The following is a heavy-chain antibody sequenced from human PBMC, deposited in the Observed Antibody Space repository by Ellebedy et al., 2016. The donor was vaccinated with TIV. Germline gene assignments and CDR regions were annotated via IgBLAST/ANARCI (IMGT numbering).Heavy chain of an antibody. V-gene: IGHV4-39*07. Sequence: MPSETLSLTCTVSGGSISSSSYYWGWIRQPPGKGLEWVASIYYTGTTYYNPSLKSRVTISLDTSKNQVSMKLTSVTAADTAVYYCASTLTITIFLYWGQGTLVTVSS. D-gene: IGHD3-10*02. J-gene: IGHJ4*02. CDR2: IYYTGTT. CDR1: GGSISSSSYY. CDR3: ASTLTITIFLY.